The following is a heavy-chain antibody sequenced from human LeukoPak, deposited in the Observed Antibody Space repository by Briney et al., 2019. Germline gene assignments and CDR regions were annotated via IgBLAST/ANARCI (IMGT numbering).Heavy chain of an antibody. CDR2: IGPRGGNT. Sequence: GGSLRLSCAASGITFSNYFMSWVRQAPGKGLEWVSAIGPRGGNTYYADSVKGRFTISRDNSKNTLYLQMNSLRAEETAVYYCAKDSKMSYYGSGSHYDYWGQGTLVTVSS. CDR3: AKDSKMSYYGSGSHYDY. CDR1: GITFSNYF. D-gene: IGHD3-10*01. J-gene: IGHJ4*02. V-gene: IGHV3-23*01.